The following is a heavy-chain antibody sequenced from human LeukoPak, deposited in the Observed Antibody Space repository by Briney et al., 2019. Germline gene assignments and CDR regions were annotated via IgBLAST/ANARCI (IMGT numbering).Heavy chain of an antibody. CDR1: GFTFSSYT. Sequence: GASLRLSCAASGFTFSSYTMNWVRQAPGEGLEWVSSISSSSSYIYYTDSVKGRFTISRDNARNSLYLQMNSLRAEDTAVYYCASLAVDASGGFDIWGQGTMVTVSS. V-gene: IGHV3-21*01. CDR2: ISSSSSYI. CDR3: ASLAVDASGGFDI. D-gene: IGHD6-19*01. J-gene: IGHJ3*02.